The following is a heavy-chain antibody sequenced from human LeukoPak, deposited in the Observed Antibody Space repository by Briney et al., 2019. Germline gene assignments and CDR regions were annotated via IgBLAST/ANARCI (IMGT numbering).Heavy chain of an antibody. D-gene: IGHD3-16*01. Sequence: GASVKVSCKASGYAFTSYGISWVRQAPGQGLEWMGWISAYNGNTNYAQKFQGRVTMTSDTSTTTVYMDLSSLRSEDTAVYYCARDSITFGGFTFDFWGQGTLVTVSS. CDR2: ISAYNGNT. CDR1: GYAFTSYG. CDR3: ARDSITFGGFTFDF. V-gene: IGHV1-18*01. J-gene: IGHJ4*02.